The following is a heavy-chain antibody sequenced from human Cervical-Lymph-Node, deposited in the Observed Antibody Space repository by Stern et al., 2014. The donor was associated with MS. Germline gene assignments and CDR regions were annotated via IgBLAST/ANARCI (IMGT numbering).Heavy chain of an antibody. Sequence: HVQLQQWGTGLLRPSETLSLTCAVSGGYFSGYYWTWIRQPPGKGLEWIGEINHSGRSSYTPSLNSRITISVDMSKRQFSLKLSTVTAADTAVYYCARGGIFDPWGQGAMVTVSS. D-gene: IGHD2-15*01. V-gene: IGHV4-34*01. CDR1: GGYFSGYY. CDR2: INHSGRS. CDR3: ARGGIFDP. J-gene: IGHJ5*02.